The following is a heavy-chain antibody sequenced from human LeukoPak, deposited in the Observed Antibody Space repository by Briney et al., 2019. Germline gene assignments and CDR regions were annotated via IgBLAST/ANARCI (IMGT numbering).Heavy chain of an antibody. J-gene: IGHJ5*02. Sequence: SSETLSLTXTVSGGSISSSSYYWGWLRQPPGKGLEWIGSIYYSGSTYYNPSLNSRVTISVDTSKNQFSLKLSSVTAADTAVYYCARNPFVVVPAAIGLWFDPWGQGTLVTVSS. CDR3: ARNPFVVVPAAIGLWFDP. V-gene: IGHV4-39*01. CDR2: IYYSGST. D-gene: IGHD2-2*01. CDR1: GGSISSSSYY.